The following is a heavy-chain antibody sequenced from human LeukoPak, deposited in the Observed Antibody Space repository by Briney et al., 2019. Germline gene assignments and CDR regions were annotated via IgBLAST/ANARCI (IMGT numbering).Heavy chain of an antibody. CDR3: ARLGIEGATFDY. J-gene: IGHJ4*02. D-gene: IGHD1-26*01. CDR2: IYYSGST. Sequence: PSQTLSLTCTVSGGSISSGDYDWSWIRQPPGKGLEWIGYIYYSGSTYYNPSLKSRVTISVDTSKNQFSLKLSSVTAADTAVYYCARLGIEGATFDYWGQGTLVTVSS. V-gene: IGHV4-30-4*01. CDR1: GGSISSGDYD.